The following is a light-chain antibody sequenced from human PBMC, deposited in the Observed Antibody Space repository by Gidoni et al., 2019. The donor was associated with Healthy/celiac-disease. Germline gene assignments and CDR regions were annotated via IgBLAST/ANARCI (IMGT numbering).Light chain of an antibody. J-gene: IGLJ3*02. Sequence: QSALTQPASVSGSPGQSITISCTGTSSDVGGYNYVSWYQQHPGTATKLMIYDVSNRPSGVANRFSGSKSGNTASLTISGLHAEDEADYYCSSYTSSSTEFGGGTKLTVL. CDR2: DVS. CDR3: SSYTSSSTE. V-gene: IGLV2-14*01. CDR1: SSDVGGYNY.